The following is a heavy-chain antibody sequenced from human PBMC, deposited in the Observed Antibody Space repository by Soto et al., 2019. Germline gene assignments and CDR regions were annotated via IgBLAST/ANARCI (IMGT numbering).Heavy chain of an antibody. CDR2: ISDSGSS. V-gene: IGHV4-31*03. CDR1: VGSISSGSFY. Sequence: QVQLQESGPGLVKPSQTLTLTCTVSVGSISSGSFYWRWIRQHPGKGLEWIGHISDSGSSYYNPSLESRVTISVYTSKNLFSLKLSAVTAADTAVYFCARTTFYDIFTAYYSLFDYWGQGTLVTVSS. J-gene: IGHJ4*02. CDR3: ARTTFYDIFTAYYSLFDY. D-gene: IGHD3-9*01.